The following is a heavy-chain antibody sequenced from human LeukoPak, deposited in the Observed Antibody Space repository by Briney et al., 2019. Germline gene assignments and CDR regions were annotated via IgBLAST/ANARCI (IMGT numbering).Heavy chain of an antibody. V-gene: IGHV1-2*02. D-gene: IGHD1-1*01. Sequence: ASVKVSCKVSGYTFTGYYMHWVRQAPGQGLEWMGWINPNSGGTNYAQKFQGRVTMTRDTSISTAYMELSRLRSDDTAVYYCARDFSGTTGIDYWGQGTLVTVSS. CDR2: INPNSGGT. CDR3: ARDFSGTTGIDY. J-gene: IGHJ4*02. CDR1: GYTFTGYY.